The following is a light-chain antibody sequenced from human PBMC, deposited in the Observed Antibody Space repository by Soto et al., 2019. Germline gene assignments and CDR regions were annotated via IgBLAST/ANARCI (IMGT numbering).Light chain of an antibody. V-gene: IGKV3-15*01. CDR3: QQYNNWPPLT. CDR2: GAS. CDR1: QSISSSY. Sequence: EIVMTQSPATLSVSPGERATLSCRASQSISSSYLAWYQQKPGQAPRLLIYGASTRATGIPARFSGSGSGTELTLTISNLQSEDFAVYYCQQYNNWPPLTFGGGTKVEIK. J-gene: IGKJ4*01.